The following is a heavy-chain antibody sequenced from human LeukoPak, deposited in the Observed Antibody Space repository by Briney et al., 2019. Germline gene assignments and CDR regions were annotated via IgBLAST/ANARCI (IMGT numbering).Heavy chain of an antibody. D-gene: IGHD3-9*01. CDR3: ARGLDDILTGNA. J-gene: IGHJ5*02. CDR1: GFTFSSYS. V-gene: IGHV3-21*01. Sequence: PGGSLRLSCAASGFTFSSYSMNWVRQAPGKGLEWVSSISSSSSYIYYADSVKGRFAISRDNAKNSLYLQMNSLRAEDTAVYYCARGLDDILTGNAWGQGTLVTVSS. CDR2: ISSSSSYI.